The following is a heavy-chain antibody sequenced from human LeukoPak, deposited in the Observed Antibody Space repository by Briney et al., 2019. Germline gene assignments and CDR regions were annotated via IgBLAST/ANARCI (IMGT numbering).Heavy chain of an antibody. V-gene: IGHV5-51*01. CDR1: GYTFINYW. CDR3: ARDGGRSSCFDY. J-gene: IGHJ4*02. Sequence: PGESLQISCMVSGYTFINYWFDRVGQMPAKGREGWVVIFPDDAEIRYSASFQGQVTISADKSISTAYLQWSGLKASDTAMYYCARDGGRSSCFDYWGQGTLVTVSS. D-gene: IGHD6-6*01. CDR2: IFPDDAEI.